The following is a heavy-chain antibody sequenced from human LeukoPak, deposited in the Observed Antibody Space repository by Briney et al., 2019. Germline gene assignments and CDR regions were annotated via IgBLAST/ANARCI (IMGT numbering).Heavy chain of an antibody. CDR2: ISSSSSTI. CDR3: TKDLTYYSASGNTLY. CDR1: GFTFSSYS. Sequence: GGSLRLSCAASGFTFSSYSMNWVRQAPGKGLEWVSYISSSSSTIYYADSVKGRFTISRDNAKNSLYLQMHSLRAEDTALYYCTKDLTYYSASGNTLYWGQGTLVTVSS. J-gene: IGHJ4*02. D-gene: IGHD3-10*01. V-gene: IGHV3-48*01.